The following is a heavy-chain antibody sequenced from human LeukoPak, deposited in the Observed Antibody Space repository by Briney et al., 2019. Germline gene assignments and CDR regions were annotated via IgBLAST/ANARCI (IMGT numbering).Heavy chain of an antibody. V-gene: IGHV1-3*01. J-gene: IGHJ4*02. D-gene: IGHD5-18*01. CDR2: INAGNGNT. CDR1: GYTFTSYA. Sequence: ASVKVSCKASGYTFTSYAMHWVRQAPGQRLEWMGWINAGNGNTKYSQKFQGRVTITRDTSASTAYMELSSLRSEDTAAYYCARPTWIQLWAHFDYWGQGTLVTVSS. CDR3: ARPTWIQLWAHFDY.